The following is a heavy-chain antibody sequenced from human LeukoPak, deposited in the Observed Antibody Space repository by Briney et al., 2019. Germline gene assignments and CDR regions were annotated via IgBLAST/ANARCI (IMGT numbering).Heavy chain of an antibody. J-gene: IGHJ4*02. CDR1: GGSFSGYF. D-gene: IGHD6-13*01. CDR3: ASGYSSSWSNFDY. CDR2: INHSGST. V-gene: IGHV4-34*01. Sequence: SETLSLTCAVYGGSFSGYFWSWIRQPPGKGLEWIGEINHSGSTNYNPSLKSRVTISVDTSKNQFSLKLSSVTAADTAVYYCASGYSSSWSNFDYWGQGTLVTVSS.